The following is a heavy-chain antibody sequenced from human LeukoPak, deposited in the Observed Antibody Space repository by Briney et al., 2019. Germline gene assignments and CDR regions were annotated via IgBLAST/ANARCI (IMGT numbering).Heavy chain of an antibody. D-gene: IGHD3-10*01. CDR1: GGSFSGYY. V-gene: IGHV4-34*01. Sequence: SETLSLTCAVYGGSFSGYYWSWIRQPPGKGLEWIGEINHSGSTNYNPSLKSRVTISVDTSKNQFSLKLSSVTAADTAVYYCAREGLYYGSGSYYKRSYYYYGMDVWGQGTTVTVSS. CDR2: INHSGST. J-gene: IGHJ6*02. CDR3: AREGLYYGSGSYYKRSYYYYGMDV.